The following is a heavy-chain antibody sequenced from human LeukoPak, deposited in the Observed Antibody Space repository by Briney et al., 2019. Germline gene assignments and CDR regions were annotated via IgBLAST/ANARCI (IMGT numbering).Heavy chain of an antibody. D-gene: IGHD3-3*01. V-gene: IGHV1-3*01. Sequence: ASVKVSCKASGYTFTSYAMHWVRQAPGQRLEWMRWINAGNGNTKYSQKFQGRVTITRDTSASTAYMELSSLRSEDTAVYYCARGQSGRRFLADYWGQGTLVTVSS. J-gene: IGHJ4*02. CDR2: INAGNGNT. CDR1: GYTFTSYA. CDR3: ARGQSGRRFLADY.